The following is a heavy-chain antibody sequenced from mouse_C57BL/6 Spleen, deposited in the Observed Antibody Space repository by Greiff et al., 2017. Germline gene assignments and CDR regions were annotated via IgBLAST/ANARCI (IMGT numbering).Heavy chain of an antibody. J-gene: IGHJ1*03. V-gene: IGHV1-52*01. D-gene: IGHD1-1*01. CDR1: GYTFTSYW. Sequence: QVQLQQPGAELVRPGSSVKLSCKASGYTFTSYWWHLVKQRPIQGLERIGNIDPSDSETHYKQKFKDKATLTVDKSSSTAYMQLSSLTSEDSAVYYCARESSSYVGWYFDVWGTGTTVTVSS. CDR3: ARESSSYVGWYFDV. CDR2: IDPSDSET.